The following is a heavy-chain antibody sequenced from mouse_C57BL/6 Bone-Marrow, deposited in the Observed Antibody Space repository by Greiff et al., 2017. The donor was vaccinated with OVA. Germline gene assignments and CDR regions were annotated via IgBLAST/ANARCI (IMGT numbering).Heavy chain of an antibody. D-gene: IGHD2-12*01. Sequence: QVQLQQSGPGLVRPGASVKISCKASGSPFTTYPMGGRKQNHGKSLEGIGNFHPYNDDTKYNEKFKGKATLTVEKSSSTVYLELSRLTSDDSAVYYCARGYYSNWYFDVWGTGTTVTVSS. CDR2: FHPYNDDT. CDR1: GSPFTTYP. J-gene: IGHJ1*03. CDR3: ARGYYSNWYFDV. V-gene: IGHV1-47*01.